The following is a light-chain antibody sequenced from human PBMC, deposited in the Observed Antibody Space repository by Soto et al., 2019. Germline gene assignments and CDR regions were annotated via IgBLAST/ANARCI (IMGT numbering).Light chain of an antibody. J-gene: IGKJ1*01. V-gene: IGKV1-39*01. Sequence: QLTQSPSSLSAAVGDRVTITCRASRSIGSYLNWYQQKPRKAPNLLISAASSLHTGVPSRFSGSGSGTDFNLTIASLQPEDFATYYCQQYNSPWTFGQGTKVDIK. CDR2: AAS. CDR3: QQYNSPWT. CDR1: RSIGSY.